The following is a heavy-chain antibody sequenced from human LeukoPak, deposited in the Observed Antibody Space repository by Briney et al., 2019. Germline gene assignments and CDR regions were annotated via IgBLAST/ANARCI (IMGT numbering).Heavy chain of an antibody. CDR2: IYHSGST. J-gene: IGHJ4*02. Sequence: SETLSLTCAVSGGSISSGGYSWSWIRQPPGKGLEWIGYIYHSGSTYYNPSLKSRVTISVDRSKNQFSLKLSSVTAADTAVYYCARVGDRTYYYDTAFDYWGQGTLVTVSS. CDR1: GGSISSGGYS. CDR3: ARVGDRTYYYDTAFDY. V-gene: IGHV4-30-2*01. D-gene: IGHD3-22*01.